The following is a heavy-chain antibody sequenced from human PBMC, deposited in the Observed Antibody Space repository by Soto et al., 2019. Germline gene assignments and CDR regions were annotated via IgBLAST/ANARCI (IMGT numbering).Heavy chain of an antibody. V-gene: IGHV1-3*05. Sequence: QVQLVQSGAEEKKPGASVKVSCKASGYTFTSYAMHWVRQAPGQRLEWMGWINAGNGNTKYSQKFQGRVTITRDTSASTAYMDLSTLRSEATSVYYSPTTIVVVTALDYWCQGTLFTVSS. CDR1: GYTFTSYA. CDR3: PTTIVVVTALDY. CDR2: INAGNGNT. D-gene: IGHD2-21*02. J-gene: IGHJ4*02.